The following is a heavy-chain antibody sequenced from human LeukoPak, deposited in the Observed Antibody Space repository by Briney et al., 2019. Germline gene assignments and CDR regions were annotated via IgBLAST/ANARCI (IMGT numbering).Heavy chain of an antibody. Sequence: GGSLRLSCAASGFTFSNYWMSWVRQAQGKGLEWVANIKQDGSETTYADSVRGRFTIFRDNAKDSVYLQMNSLRAEDSATYYCVREGFYFFDFWGQGTLTVSS. J-gene: IGHJ4*01. CDR1: GFTFSNYW. CDR3: VREGFYFFDF. V-gene: IGHV3-7*01. CDR2: IKQDGSET.